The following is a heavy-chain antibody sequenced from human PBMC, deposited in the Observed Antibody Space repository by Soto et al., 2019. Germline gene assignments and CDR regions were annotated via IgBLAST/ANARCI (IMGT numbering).Heavy chain of an antibody. V-gene: IGHV3-74*01. CDR2: IRSGGDT. D-gene: IGHD1-1*01. Sequence: EVRLAESGGGLVQPGGSLRLSCVASGLSFSDYWIHWVRQAPGKGLIWVSGIRSGGDTDYEDCVKGRFTISRDNAKNTVYPRMNNLRADDTAVYYCGRVAGYDGADWGQGTLVTVSS. J-gene: IGHJ4*02. CDR1: GLSFSDYW. CDR3: GRVAGYDGAD.